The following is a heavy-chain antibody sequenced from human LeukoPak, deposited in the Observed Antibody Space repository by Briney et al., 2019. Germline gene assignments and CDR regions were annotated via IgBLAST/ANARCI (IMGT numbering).Heavy chain of an antibody. CDR1: GFSFTNYA. D-gene: IGHD6-19*01. J-gene: IGHJ4*02. V-gene: IGHV3-30-3*01. Sequence: GGSLRLSCAASGFSFTNYAMHWVRQAPGKGLEWVAVISYDGNIGYYTDSVKGRFTISRDNSKNTVFLQMNSLRAEDTAVFYCARDAKAVAIFDYWGQGTLVTVSP. CDR3: ARDAKAVAIFDY. CDR2: ISYDGNIG.